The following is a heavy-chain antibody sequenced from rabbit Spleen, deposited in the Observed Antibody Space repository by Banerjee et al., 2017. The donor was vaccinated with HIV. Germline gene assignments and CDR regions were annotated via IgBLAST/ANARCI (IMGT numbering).Heavy chain of an antibody. CDR1: GFSFSSDYD. CDR2: IGAGSSGST. V-gene: IGHV1S45*01. Sequence: QEQLEESGGGLVKPEGSLTLTCKASGFSFSSDYDMCWVRQAPGKGLEWIACIGAGSSGSTYYANWAKGRFIMSRPSSTTVTLQMTSLTVADTATYFCARDLVTVIGWNFYLWGPGTLVTVS. CDR3: ARDLVTVIGWNFYL. J-gene: IGHJ4*01. D-gene: IGHD1-1*01.